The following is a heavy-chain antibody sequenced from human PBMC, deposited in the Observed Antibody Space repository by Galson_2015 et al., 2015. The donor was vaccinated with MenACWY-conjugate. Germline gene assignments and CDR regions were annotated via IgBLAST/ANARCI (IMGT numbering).Heavy chain of an antibody. CDR3: ARVVGYSSGWSIPSDY. J-gene: IGHJ4*02. Sequence: SLRLSCAASGFTFSDYFMSWIRQAPGKGLEWVSYISSSSSTIYYADSVKGRFTISRDNAKNSLYLQMNSLRAEDTAVYYCARVVGYSSGWSIPSDYWGQGTLVTVSS. D-gene: IGHD6-19*01. CDR1: GFTFSDYF. V-gene: IGHV3-11*04. CDR2: ISSSSSTI.